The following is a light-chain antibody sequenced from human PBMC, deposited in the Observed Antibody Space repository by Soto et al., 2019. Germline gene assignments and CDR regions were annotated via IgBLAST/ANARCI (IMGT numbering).Light chain of an antibody. J-gene: IGKJ1*01. CDR1: QSINRF. CDR2: GAS. CDR3: QQSYSTPRT. V-gene: IGKV1-39*01. Sequence: DIQMTQSPSSLSASVGDRVTITCRASQSINRFLNWYKQKPGKAPKLLIYGASSLQTGVPSRFSCSGSGTDFTLTISSLQAEDFATYYCQQSYSTPRTFGQGTKVEIK.